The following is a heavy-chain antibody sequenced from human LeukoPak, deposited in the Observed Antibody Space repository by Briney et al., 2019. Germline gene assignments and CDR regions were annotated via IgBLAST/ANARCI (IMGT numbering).Heavy chain of an antibody. D-gene: IGHD2-2*01. V-gene: IGHV4-59*13. Sequence: ASETLSLTCTVSGGSISRYHWSWIRNPPAQGLEWIGYFYYSGSTNYNPSLKRRVNISVYPSKNQFSLWLCSVTAADTAVYYCARDGSGHSSTRCYDVWGQGTMVTVSS. CDR2: FYYSGST. CDR3: ARDGSGHSSTRCYDV. J-gene: IGHJ3*01. CDR1: GGSISRYH.